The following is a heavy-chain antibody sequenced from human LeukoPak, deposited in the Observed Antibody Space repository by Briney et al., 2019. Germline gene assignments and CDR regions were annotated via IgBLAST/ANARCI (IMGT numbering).Heavy chain of an antibody. CDR1: GYTFTSYG. CDR2: TSAYNGNT. D-gene: IGHD3-3*01. V-gene: IGHV1-18*01. J-gene: IGHJ4*02. Sequence: ASVKVSCKASGYTFTSYGISWVRQAPGQGLEWMGWTSAYNGNTNYAQKLQGRVTMTTDTSTSTAYMELRSLRSDDTAVYYCAAGTYDFWSGYSFDYWGQGTLVTVSS. CDR3: AAGTYDFWSGYSFDY.